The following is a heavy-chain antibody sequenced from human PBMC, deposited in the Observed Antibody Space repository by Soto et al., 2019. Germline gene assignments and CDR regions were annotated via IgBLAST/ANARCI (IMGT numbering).Heavy chain of an antibody. J-gene: IGHJ4*02. CDR3: ARRYGGNFDY. CDR2: IYYSGST. Sequence: QVQLQESGPGLVMPSETLSLTCTVSGGSINNYYWSWIRQPPGKGLEWIGYIYYSGSTNYNPSLKSRVTISVDTSKNQFSLKLSSVTAADTAVYYCARRYGGNFDYWGQGTLVTVSS. D-gene: IGHD1-26*01. CDR1: GGSINNYY. V-gene: IGHV4-59*01.